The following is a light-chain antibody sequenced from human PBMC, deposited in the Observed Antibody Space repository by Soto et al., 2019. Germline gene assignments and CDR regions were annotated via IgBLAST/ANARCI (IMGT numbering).Light chain of an antibody. Sequence: ESVMTQSPATLSLSPGYRATLSCRASQFMSSNYLSWYQQKPGQAPRLLIYGASTRATGIPDRFSGSGSETDFPLTISSLQPEDFAVYSCQEHASIFGQGTR. CDR1: QFMSSNY. V-gene: IGKV3D-7*01. CDR3: QEHASI. J-gene: IGKJ5*01. CDR2: GAS.